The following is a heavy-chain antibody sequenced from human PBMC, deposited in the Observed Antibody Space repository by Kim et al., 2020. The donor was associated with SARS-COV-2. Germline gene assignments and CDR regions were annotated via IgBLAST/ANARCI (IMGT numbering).Heavy chain of an antibody. J-gene: IGHJ2*01. D-gene: IGHD2-15*01. CDR2: IIPIFGTA. V-gene: IGHV1-69*13. Sequence: SVKVSCKASGGTFSSYAISWVRQAPGQGLEWMGGIIPIFGTANYAQKFQGRVTITADESTSTAYMELSSLRSEDTAVYYCARSQPLYCSGGSCYRDWYFDLWGRGTLVTVSS. CDR1: GGTFSSYA. CDR3: ARSQPLYCSGGSCYRDWYFDL.